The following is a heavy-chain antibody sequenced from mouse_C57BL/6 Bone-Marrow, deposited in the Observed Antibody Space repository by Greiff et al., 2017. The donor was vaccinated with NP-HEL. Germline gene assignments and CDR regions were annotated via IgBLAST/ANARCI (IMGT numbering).Heavy chain of an antibody. CDR3: ARSGTTVVARDYFDY. J-gene: IGHJ2*01. CDR2: IDPNSGGT. CDR1: GYTFTSYW. Sequence: QVQLQQSGAELVKPGASVKLSCKASGYTFTSYWMHWVKQRPGRGLEWIGRIDPNSGGTKYNEKFKSKATLNVDKPSSTAYMQLSSLTSEDSAVYYCARSGTTVVARDYFDYWGQGTTLTVSS. V-gene: IGHV1-72*01. D-gene: IGHD1-1*01.